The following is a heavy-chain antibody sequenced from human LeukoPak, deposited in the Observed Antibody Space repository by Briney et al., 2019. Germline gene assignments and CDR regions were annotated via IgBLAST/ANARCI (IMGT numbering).Heavy chain of an antibody. CDR1: GYSISSGYY. CDR2: IYHSGST. V-gene: IGHV4-38-2*02. Sequence: SETLSLTCTVSGYSISSGYYWGWIRQPPGKGLEWIGSIYHSGSTYYNPSLKSRVTISVDTSKNQFSLKLSSVTAADTAVYYCARVGYYDSSGYFVYWGQGTLVTVSS. CDR3: ARVGYYDSSGYFVY. J-gene: IGHJ4*02. D-gene: IGHD3-22*01.